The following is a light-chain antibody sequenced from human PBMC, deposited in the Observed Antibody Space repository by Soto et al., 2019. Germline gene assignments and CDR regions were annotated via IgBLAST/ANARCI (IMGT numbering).Light chain of an antibody. CDR3: QQYNSYSRT. Sequence: DTQMTQSPSTLSASVGDRVTITCRASQSISSWLAWYQQKPGKAPKLLIYKASSLESGVPSRFSGRGSGTXXXLXXXXLQPDDFXXYYCQQYNSYSRTFGQGTKVEIK. J-gene: IGKJ1*01. CDR2: KAS. V-gene: IGKV1-5*03. CDR1: QSISSW.